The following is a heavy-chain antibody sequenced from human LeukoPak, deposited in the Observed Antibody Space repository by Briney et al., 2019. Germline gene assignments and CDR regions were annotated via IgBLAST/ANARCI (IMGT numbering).Heavy chain of an antibody. J-gene: IGHJ6*03. CDR1: EFSFGSYA. D-gene: IGHD1-26*01. Sequence: GGSLRLSCAASEFSFGSYAMSWVRQAPGKGLQWVSGIRGNGDSTYYADSVNGRFTISRDNSKNTLYLQMISLRAEDTAVYYCAKGGGSYFRRVTYYYYYMDVWGKGTTVTVSS. V-gene: IGHV3-23*01. CDR2: IRGNGDST. CDR3: AKGGGSYFRRVTYYYYYMDV.